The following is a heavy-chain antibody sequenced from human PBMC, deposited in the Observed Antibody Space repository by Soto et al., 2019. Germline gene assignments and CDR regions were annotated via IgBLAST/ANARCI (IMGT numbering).Heavy chain of an antibody. V-gene: IGHV4-30-2*01. CDR2: IYHSVST. CDR3: ARVPDY. CDR1: GGSISSGGYS. J-gene: IGHJ4*02. Sequence: QLQLLESGSGLVKPSQTLSLTCAVSGGSISSGGYSWGWIRQPPGKGLEWIGYIYHSVSTYYNPSLQSRVTISVDRSKNQFSLRLSSVTAADTAVYYCARVPDYWCQGTLVTVSS.